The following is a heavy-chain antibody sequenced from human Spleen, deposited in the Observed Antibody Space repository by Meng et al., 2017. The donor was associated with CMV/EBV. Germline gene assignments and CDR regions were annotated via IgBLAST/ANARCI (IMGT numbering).Heavy chain of an antibody. V-gene: IGHV3-9*01. CDR1: GFTFDDYA. CDR3: ARTMIVVVRDLYYFDY. CDR2: ISWNSGSI. J-gene: IGHJ4*02. D-gene: IGHD3-22*01. Sequence: SLKISCAASGFTFDDYAMHWVRQAPGKGLEWVSGISWNSGSIGYADSVKGRFTISRDNAKNSLYLQMNSLRAEDTAVYYCARTMIVVVRDLYYFDYWGQGTLVTVSS.